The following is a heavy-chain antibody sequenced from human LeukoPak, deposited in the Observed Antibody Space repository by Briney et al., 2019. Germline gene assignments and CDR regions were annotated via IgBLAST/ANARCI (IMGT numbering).Heavy chain of an antibody. D-gene: IGHD1-1*01. CDR1: GYSFTSYW. CDR3: ARHETGPYFDY. CDR2: IYPGDSDT. Sequence: GESLKISCKGSGYSFTSYWIGGVRQTPGKGLECMGIIYPGDSDTRYSPSFQGQVTISADRSISTAYLQWSSLKASDTAMYYCARHETGPYFDYWGQGTLVTVSS. V-gene: IGHV5-51*01. J-gene: IGHJ4*02.